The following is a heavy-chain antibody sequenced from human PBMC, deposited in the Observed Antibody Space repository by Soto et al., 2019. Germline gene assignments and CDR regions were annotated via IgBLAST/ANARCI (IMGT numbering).Heavy chain of an antibody. J-gene: IGHJ6*02. CDR1: GFTFNNYG. CDR2: IWNDGNGY. V-gene: IGHV3-33*01. D-gene: IGHD6-13*01. Sequence: QVQLVESGGGVVQPGRSLRLACAASGFTFNNYGMHWVRQAPGKGLEWVAVIWNDGNGYYYANSVKGRFTISRDNSKNTVYLQMRSLRAEDTAVYYCARRQISPPTRGAASARGGMDVWGQGTTVTVSS. CDR3: ARRQISPPTRGAASARGGMDV.